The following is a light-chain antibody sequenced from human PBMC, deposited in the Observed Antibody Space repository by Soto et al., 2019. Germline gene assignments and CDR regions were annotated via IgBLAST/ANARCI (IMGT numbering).Light chain of an antibody. CDR1: SSDVGGYNY. CDR2: EVS. CDR3: SSYTSSSTYYV. J-gene: IGLJ1*01. Sequence: HSALTQPASVSGSPGQSITISCTGTSSDVGGYNYVSWYQQHPGKAPKLMIYEVSNRPSGVSNRFSGSKPGNTASLTISGLQAEDEADYYCSSYTSSSTYYVFGTGTKLTVL. V-gene: IGLV2-14*01.